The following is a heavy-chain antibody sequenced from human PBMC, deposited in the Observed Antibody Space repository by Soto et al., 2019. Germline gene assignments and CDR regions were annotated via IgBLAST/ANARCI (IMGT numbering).Heavy chain of an antibody. J-gene: IGHJ3*02. V-gene: IGHV3-7*02. Sequence: GGALRLSCAASGFTLSNDWMVWFRQAPGKGLEWVTNIKQDGSDKHYVDSVKGRFTISRDNAKNSLYLQMNSLRAEDTAVYYCARSWSGAFDIWGQGATVTVSS. CDR3: ARSWSGAFDI. CDR2: IKQDGSDK. CDR1: GFTLSNDW. D-gene: IGHD3-10*01.